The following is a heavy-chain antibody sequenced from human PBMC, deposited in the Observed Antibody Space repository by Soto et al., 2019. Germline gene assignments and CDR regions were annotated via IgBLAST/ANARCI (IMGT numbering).Heavy chain of an antibody. CDR2: ITHSGST. CDR1: GGSFSGYY. Sequence: PETLSLTCAVYGGSFSGYYWTWIRQPPGKGLEWIGEITHSGSTNYNPSLKSRVTISVDTSKNQFSLNLNSVTAADMAVYYCARSSVRGWSYWGQGTLVTVSS. D-gene: IGHD3-10*02. V-gene: IGHV4-34*01. CDR3: ARSSVRGWSY. J-gene: IGHJ4*02.